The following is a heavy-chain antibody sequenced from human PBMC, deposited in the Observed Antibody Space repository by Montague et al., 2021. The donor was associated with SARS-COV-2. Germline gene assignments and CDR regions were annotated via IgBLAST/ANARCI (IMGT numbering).Heavy chain of an antibody. J-gene: IGHJ3*01. CDR3: ARGWAFDP. V-gene: IGHV4-59*08. D-gene: IGHD6-19*01. Sequence: SETLSLTCSVAGGSTASHYWNWIRQSPGKRLEWIGYVYHHGSTKNNPSLQTRVTISIDTSENQFSLRLNSVTAADTAVYFCARGWAFDPWGQGRLVTVSS. CDR2: VYHHGST. CDR1: GGSTASHY.